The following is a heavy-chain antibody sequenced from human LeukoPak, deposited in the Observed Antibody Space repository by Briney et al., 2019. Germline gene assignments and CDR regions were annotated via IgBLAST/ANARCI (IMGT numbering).Heavy chain of an antibody. Sequence: PGGSLRLSCAASGFTFDDYAMHWVRQAPGKGLEWVSLISWDGGSTYYADSVKGRFTISRDNSKNSLYLQMNSLRAEDTALYYCAKEILGYCSGGSCYSLDYWGQGTLVTVSS. D-gene: IGHD2-15*01. CDR2: ISWDGGST. J-gene: IGHJ4*02. CDR3: AKEILGYCSGGSCYSLDY. V-gene: IGHV3-43D*03. CDR1: GFTFDDYA.